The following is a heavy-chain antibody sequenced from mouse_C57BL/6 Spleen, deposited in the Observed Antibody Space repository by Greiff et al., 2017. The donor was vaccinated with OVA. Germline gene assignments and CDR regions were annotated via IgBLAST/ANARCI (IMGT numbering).Heavy chain of an antibody. V-gene: IGHV1-19*01. CDR3: AKEGEKSYGNYVY. D-gene: IGHD2-1*01. Sequence: VQLQQSGPVLVKPGASVKMSCKASGYTFTDYYMNWVKQSHGKSLEWIGVINPYNGGTSYNQKFKGKATLTGDKTSSTAYMELNSLTSEDSAVYYCAKEGEKSYGNYVYWGQGTTLTVSS. CDR2: INPYNGGT. CDR1: GYTFTDYY. J-gene: IGHJ2*01.